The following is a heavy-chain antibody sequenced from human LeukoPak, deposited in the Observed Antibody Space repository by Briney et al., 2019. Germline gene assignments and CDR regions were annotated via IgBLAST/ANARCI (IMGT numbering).Heavy chain of an antibody. V-gene: IGHV4-59*01. D-gene: IGHD3-16*01. CDR2: IYYSGST. CDR1: GGSISSYY. CDR3: ARFTPQGYGWGGYNRFDP. J-gene: IGHJ5*02. Sequence: PSETLSLTCTVSGGSISSYYWNWIRQPPGKGLEWIGYIYYSGSTNYNPSLKSRVTISVDTSKNQFSLNLSSVTAADTAVYYCARFTPQGYGWGGYNRFDPWGQGTLVTVSS.